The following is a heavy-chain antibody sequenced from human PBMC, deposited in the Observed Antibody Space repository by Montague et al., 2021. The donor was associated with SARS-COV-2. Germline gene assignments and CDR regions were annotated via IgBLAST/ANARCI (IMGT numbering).Heavy chain of an antibody. CDR3: TSGREGNYNVMDV. CDR1: GDSVSSNSAT. D-gene: IGHD1-1*01. J-gene: IGHJ6*02. Sequence: CAISGDSVSSNSATWNWVRQSPSRGLEWLGRTYYRSKWYNDCAVSVRGRVTINPDTSKNQFSLQLNSVTPEDMAIYYCTSGREGNYNVMDVWGQGTTVTVSS. CDR2: TYYRSKWYN. V-gene: IGHV6-1*01.